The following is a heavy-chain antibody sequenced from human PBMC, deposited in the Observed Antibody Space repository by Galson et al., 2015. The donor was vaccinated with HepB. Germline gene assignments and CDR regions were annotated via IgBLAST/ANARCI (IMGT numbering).Heavy chain of an antibody. CDR2: ISSSSSYI. Sequence: SLRLSCAASGFTFSSYSMNWVRQAPGKGLEWVSSISSSSSYIYYADSVKGRFTISRDNAKNSLYLQMNSLRAEDTAVYYCARALSGPKWADAFDIWGQGTMVTVSS. CDR1: GFTFSSYS. J-gene: IGHJ3*02. CDR3: ARALSGPKWADAFDI. D-gene: IGHD1-26*01. V-gene: IGHV3-21*01.